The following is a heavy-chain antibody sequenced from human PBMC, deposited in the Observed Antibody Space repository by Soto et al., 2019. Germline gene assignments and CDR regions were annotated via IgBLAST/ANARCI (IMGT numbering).Heavy chain of an antibody. CDR2: IYYSGST. CDR1: GGSFSSYY. D-gene: IGHD3-3*01. V-gene: IGHV4-34*01. Sequence: PSETLSLTCAVYGGSFSSYYWGWIRQPPGKGLEWIGSIYYSGSTYYNPSLKSRVTISVDTSKNQFSLKLSSVTAADTAVYYCARALMGITIFGVRRANWFDPWGQGTLVTVSS. CDR3: ARALMGITIFGVRRANWFDP. J-gene: IGHJ5*02.